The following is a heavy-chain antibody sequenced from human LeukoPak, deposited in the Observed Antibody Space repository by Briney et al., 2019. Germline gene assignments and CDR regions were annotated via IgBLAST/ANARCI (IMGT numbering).Heavy chain of an antibody. V-gene: IGHV4-59*01. J-gene: IGHJ3*02. CDR3: ARLVGSEYDFDTFDI. CDR1: GASIRSYY. D-gene: IGHD3-3*01. Sequence: SETLSLTCDVSGASIRSYYWNWIRQPPGKGLEGIGYIYYFESTNYNASLKSRVTISLDTSKNHFSLKLSSVTAADTAVYYCARLVGSEYDFDTFDIWGQGTMVSVSS. CDR2: IYYFEST.